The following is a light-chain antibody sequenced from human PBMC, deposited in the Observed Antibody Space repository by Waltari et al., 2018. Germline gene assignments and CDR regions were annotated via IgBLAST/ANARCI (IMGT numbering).Light chain of an antibody. CDR3: CSYAGSHWV. Sequence: QSALTQPRSVSGTPGQSVTISCTGTRSDVVGYKYVSWYQQHPGKAPQLRIYDVSNRPSGVPDRFSGSKSGNTASLTISGLQADDEADYYCCSYAGSHWVFGGGTELTVL. CDR2: DVS. CDR1: RSDVVGYKY. V-gene: IGLV2-11*01. J-gene: IGLJ3*02.